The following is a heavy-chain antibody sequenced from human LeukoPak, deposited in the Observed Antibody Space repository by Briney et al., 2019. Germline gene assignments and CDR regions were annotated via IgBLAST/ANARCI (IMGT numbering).Heavy chain of an antibody. CDR2: ISWNSGSI. D-gene: IGHD5-24*01. J-gene: IGHJ4*02. Sequence: GRSLRLSCAASGFTFDDYAMHWVRQAPGKGPEWVSSISWNSGSIGYADSVKGRFTISRDNAKNSLYLQMNSLRAEDTALYYCAKSLMATKALDYWGQGTLVTVSS. CDR1: GFTFDDYA. V-gene: IGHV3-9*01. CDR3: AKSLMATKALDY.